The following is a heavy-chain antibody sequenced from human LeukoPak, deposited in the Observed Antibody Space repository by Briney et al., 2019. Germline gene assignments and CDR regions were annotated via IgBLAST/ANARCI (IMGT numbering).Heavy chain of an antibody. J-gene: IGHJ4*02. V-gene: IGHV4-59*08. CDR3: ARRAINSVMFDY. CDR2: IHYSGST. CDR1: GDSINTYY. D-gene: IGHD3-16*01. Sequence: SETLSLTCTVSGDSINTYYWGWIRQPPGKGLEWIGYIHYSGSTNYNPSLRSRVTISVDTSKNQFSLKLSSATAADTAVYFCARRAINSVMFDYWCQGTLVTVSS.